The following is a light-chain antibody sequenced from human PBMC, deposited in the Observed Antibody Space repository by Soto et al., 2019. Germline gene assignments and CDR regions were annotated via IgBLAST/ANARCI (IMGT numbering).Light chain of an antibody. V-gene: IGKV3-20*01. J-gene: IGKJ2*01. CDR1: QSVSSSF. Sequence: EIVLTHSPATLSLSPGERATLSCRASQSVSSSFLAWYRHNPGQAPRLLIYGASSRATGIPDRFSGSGSGTDFTLTISRLEPEDFAVYYCQQYVSSPFTFGQGTKVDIK. CDR2: GAS. CDR3: QQYVSSPFT.